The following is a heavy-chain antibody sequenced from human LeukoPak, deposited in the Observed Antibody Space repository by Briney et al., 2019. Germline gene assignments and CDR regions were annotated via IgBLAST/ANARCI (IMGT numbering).Heavy chain of an antibody. CDR2: ISWNSGSI. CDR1: GFTFDDYA. J-gene: IGHJ6*02. Sequence: PGRSLRLSCAASGFTFDDYAMHWVRQAPGKGLEWVSGISWNSGSIGYADSVKGRFTISRDNAKNSLYLQMNSLRAEDTALYYCAKDSDYYYYYYGMDVWGQGTTVTVSS. CDR3: AKDSDYYYYYYGMDV. V-gene: IGHV3-9*01.